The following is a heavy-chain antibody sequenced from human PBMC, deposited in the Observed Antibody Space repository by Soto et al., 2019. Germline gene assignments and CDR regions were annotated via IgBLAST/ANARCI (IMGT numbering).Heavy chain of an antibody. CDR1: GDSFNDYA. CDR3: ATATASTPGGRLDV. D-gene: IGHD3-16*01. J-gene: IGHJ6*02. V-gene: IGHV1-69*01. Sequence: VQLEQSETEVRKPGSSVKLSCKTSGDSFNDYAISWVRQAPGQGLEWMGGIIPILNLVRYAEKFQGRVTISATDSTGTAYLEVTRLRSEDTAPYYCATATASTPGGRLDVCGLGTTVSVSS. CDR2: IIPILNLV.